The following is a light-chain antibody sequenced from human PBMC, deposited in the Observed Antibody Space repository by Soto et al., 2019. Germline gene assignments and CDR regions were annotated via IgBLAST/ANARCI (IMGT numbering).Light chain of an antibody. CDR3: SSYAGSNVVV. CDR2: EVS. V-gene: IGLV2-8*01. CDR1: SSDVGGYNY. J-gene: IGLJ1*01. Sequence: QSARTQPPTASGPAGQPVTISCTGTSSDVGGYNYVSWYQQHPGKAPKLMIYEVSKRPSGVPDRFSGSKSGNTASLTVSGLQAEDEADYYCSSYAGSNVVVFGTGPKVTVL.